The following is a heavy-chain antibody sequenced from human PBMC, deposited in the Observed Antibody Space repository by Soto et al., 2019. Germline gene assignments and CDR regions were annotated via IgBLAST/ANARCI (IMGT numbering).Heavy chain of an antibody. CDR1: RGSISSYY. V-gene: IGHV4-59*01. D-gene: IGHD6-13*01. J-gene: IGHJ6*02. CDR3: SRDKSSWFNYYYGMDV. CDR2: NYYSGST. Sequence: PSETLSLTCTVSRGSISSYYWCWIRQPPGKGLEWIGYNYYSGSTNYNPSSKSRVTISVDTSKNQFSLKLSSVTAADTAVYYCSRDKSSWFNYYYGMDVWGRETTVTVSS.